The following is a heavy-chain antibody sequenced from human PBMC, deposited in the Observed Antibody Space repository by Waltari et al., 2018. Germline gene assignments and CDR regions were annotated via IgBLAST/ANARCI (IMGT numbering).Heavy chain of an antibody. Sequence: QVQLQESGPGLVKPSGTQSRTCAVSGGYISCSNWWSWGRKPPGKGLEWIGEIYHSGSTNYNPSLKSRVTISVDKSKNQFSLKLSSVTAADTAVYYCARGGYGSGRWVNWFDPWGQGTLVTVSS. V-gene: IGHV4-4*02. CDR1: GGYISCSNW. CDR3: ARGGYGSGRWVNWFDP. D-gene: IGHD3-10*01. CDR2: IYHSGST. J-gene: IGHJ5*02.